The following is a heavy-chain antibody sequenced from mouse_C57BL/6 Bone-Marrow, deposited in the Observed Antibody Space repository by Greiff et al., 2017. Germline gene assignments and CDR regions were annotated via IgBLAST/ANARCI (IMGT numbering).Heavy chain of an antibody. V-gene: IGHV1-50*01. CDR1: GYTFTSYW. D-gene: IGHD2-3*01. Sequence: QVQLQQPGAELVKPGASVKLSCKASGYTFTSYWMQWVKQRPGQGLEWIGEIDPSDSYTNYNQKFKGKATLTVDTSSSTAYMQLSSLTSEDSAVYYCYDGFDYWGQGTTLTVSS. CDR2: IDPSDSYT. J-gene: IGHJ2*01. CDR3: YDGFDY.